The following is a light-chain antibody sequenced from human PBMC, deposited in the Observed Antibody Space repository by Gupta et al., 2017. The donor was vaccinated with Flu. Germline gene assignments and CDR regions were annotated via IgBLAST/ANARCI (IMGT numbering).Light chain of an antibody. CDR1: QKIFTY. CDR3: QQSYIALTSWT. CDR2: GAS. Sequence: DIQVTQSPSSLSASVGDRVAITCRASQKIFTYLNWYQQKPGKAPQLLIYGASSLASGVPSRFSGSGSGTDFTLTIASLQPEDFATYYCQQSYIALTSWTFGQGTRVEVK. V-gene: IGKV1-39*01. J-gene: IGKJ1*01.